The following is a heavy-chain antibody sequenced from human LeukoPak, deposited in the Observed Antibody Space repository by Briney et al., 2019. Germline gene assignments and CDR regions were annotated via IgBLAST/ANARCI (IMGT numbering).Heavy chain of an antibody. CDR2: IKQDGSEK. D-gene: IGHD3-22*01. Sequence: GGSLRLSCAASRFTFSSYWMSWVRQAPGKGLEWVANIKQDGSEKYYVDSVKGRFTISRDNAKNSLYLQMNSLRAEDTAVYYCARALPYDSSGTVETDTFDIWGQGTMVTVSS. J-gene: IGHJ3*02. CDR1: RFTFSSYW. V-gene: IGHV3-7*01. CDR3: ARALPYDSSGTVETDTFDI.